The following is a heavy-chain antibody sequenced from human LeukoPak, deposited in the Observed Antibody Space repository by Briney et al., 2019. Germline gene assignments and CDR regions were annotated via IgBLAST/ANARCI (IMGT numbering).Heavy chain of an antibody. D-gene: IGHD3-16*01. V-gene: IGHV3-53*01. CDR3: ARDQATSGGGLDS. J-gene: IGHJ4*02. Sequence: GGSLRLSCAASGFTVSGTHMSWVRQAPGKGLEWISAIYTGGTTYYSDSVEGRSTISRDKSKNTLYLHMDSLRVEDTAVYYCARDQATSGGGLDSWGQGTLVTVSS. CDR1: GFTVSGTH. CDR2: IYTGGTT.